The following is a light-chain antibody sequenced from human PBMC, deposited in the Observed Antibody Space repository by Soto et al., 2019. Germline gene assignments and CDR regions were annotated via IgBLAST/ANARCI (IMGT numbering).Light chain of an antibody. CDR3: QQRSDWPPIT. J-gene: IGKJ5*01. CDR2: GAS. CDR1: QSVSSY. Sequence: EIVLTQSPATLSLSPGERATLSCRASQSVSSYLAWYQQKPGQAPRLLIYGASSRATGIPDRFSGSGSGTEFTLTISSLESGDSAIYYCQQRSDWPPITFGQGTRLEIK. V-gene: IGKV3-11*01.